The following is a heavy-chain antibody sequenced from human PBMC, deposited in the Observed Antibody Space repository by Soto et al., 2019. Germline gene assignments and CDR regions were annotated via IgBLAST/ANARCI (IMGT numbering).Heavy chain of an antibody. V-gene: IGHV4-61*01. CDR1: GGSVSSGSYY. D-gene: IGHD2-2*01. CDR3: ARAAAQLLQDRLWFDP. Sequence: KTSETLSLTCTVSGGSVSSGSYYWSWIRQPLGKGLEWIGYIYYSGSTNYNPSLKSRVTISVDTSKNQFSLKLSSVTAADTAVYYCARAAAQLLQDRLWFDPWGQGTLVTVSS. CDR2: IYYSGST. J-gene: IGHJ5*02.